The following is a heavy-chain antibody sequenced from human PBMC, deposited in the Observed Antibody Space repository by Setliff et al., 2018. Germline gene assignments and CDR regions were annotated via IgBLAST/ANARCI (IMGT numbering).Heavy chain of an antibody. J-gene: IGHJ4*02. CDR1: GYTFTGYY. D-gene: IGHD6-19*01. Sequence: ASVKVSCKASGYTFTGYYIHWVRQAPGQGLEYMGWINPNSGGTNYADSVKGRFTISRDNAKNSLYLQMNSLRAEDTAVYYCARDTGQWLVYDFDYWGQGTLVTVSS. CDR3: ARDTGQWLVYDFDY. CDR2: INPNSGGT. V-gene: IGHV1-2*02.